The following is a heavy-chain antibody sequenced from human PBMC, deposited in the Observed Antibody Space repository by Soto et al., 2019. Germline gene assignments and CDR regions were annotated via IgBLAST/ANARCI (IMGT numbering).Heavy chain of an antibody. D-gene: IGHD3-16*01. CDR2: IYYSGST. Sequence: PSETLSLTCTVSGGSISSSSYYWGWIRQPPGKGLEWIGSIYYSGSTYYNPSLKSRVTISVDTSKNQFSLKLSSVTAADTAVYYCARAWANYYYGMDVWGQGTTVTVSS. J-gene: IGHJ6*02. CDR1: GGSISSSSYY. V-gene: IGHV4-39*01. CDR3: ARAWANYYYGMDV.